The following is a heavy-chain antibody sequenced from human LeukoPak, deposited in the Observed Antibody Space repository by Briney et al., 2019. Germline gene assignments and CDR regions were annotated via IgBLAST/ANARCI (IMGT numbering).Heavy chain of an antibody. J-gene: IGHJ4*02. D-gene: IGHD3-10*01. V-gene: IGHV3-7*01. CDR2: IKQDGSEK. CDR1: GFTFDSYA. CDR3: ARGQGRY. Sequence: PGGSLRLSCAASGFTFDSYAMSWVRQAPGKGLEWVANIKQDGSEKYYVDSVKGRFTISRDNAKNSLYLQMNSLRAEDTAVYYCARGQGRYWGQGTLVTVSS.